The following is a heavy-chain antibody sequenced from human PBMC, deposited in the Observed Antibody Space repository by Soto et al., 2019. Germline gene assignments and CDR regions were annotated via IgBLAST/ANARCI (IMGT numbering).Heavy chain of an antibody. CDR3: ARDPSYDSSGYYDY. D-gene: IGHD3-22*01. CDR1: GGTFSSYT. Sequence: SVKVSCKASGGTFSSYTISWVRQAPGQGLEWMGRIIPILGIANYAQKFQGRVTITADKSTSTAYMELSSLRSEDTAVYYCARDPSYDSSGYYDYWGQGTLVTVSS. CDR2: IIPILGIA. J-gene: IGHJ4*02. V-gene: IGHV1-69*04.